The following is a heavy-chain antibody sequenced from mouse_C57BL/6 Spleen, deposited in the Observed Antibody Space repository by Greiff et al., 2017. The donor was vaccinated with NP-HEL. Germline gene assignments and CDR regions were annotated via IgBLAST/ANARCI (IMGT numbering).Heavy chain of an antibody. CDR3: ARQVALTGVTFDV. Sequence: VQLQQSGPELVKPGASVKLSCKASGYTFTSYDINWVKQRPGQGLEWIGWIYPGDGSTKYNEKFKGKATLTVDTSSSTAYMELRSLTSEDSAVYFCARQVALTGVTFDVWGTGTTVTVSS. J-gene: IGHJ1*03. CDR2: IYPGDGST. CDR1: GYTFTSYD. D-gene: IGHD4-1*01. V-gene: IGHV1-85*01.